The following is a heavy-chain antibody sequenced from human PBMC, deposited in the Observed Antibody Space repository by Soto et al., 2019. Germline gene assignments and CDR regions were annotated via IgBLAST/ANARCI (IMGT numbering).Heavy chain of an antibody. CDR1: GFSLSTSGVG. J-gene: IGHJ4*02. V-gene: IGHV2-5*02. Sequence: QITLKESGPTLVKPTQTLTLTCTFSGFSLSTSGVGVGWIRQPPGKALEWLALIYWDDDKRYSPSLKSRLTNXKXXPKNQVVLTMTNMDPVDTPTYYCARPSEVATKIDYWGQGTLVTVSS. CDR3: ARPSEVATKIDY. D-gene: IGHD5-12*01. CDR2: IYWDDDK.